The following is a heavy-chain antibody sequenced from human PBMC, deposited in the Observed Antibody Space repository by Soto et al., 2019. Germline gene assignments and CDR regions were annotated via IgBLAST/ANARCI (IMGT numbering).Heavy chain of an antibody. CDR3: ARDEGYKRNYGGSWFDP. V-gene: IGHV1-18*01. Sequence: QVQLVQSGAEVKKPGASVKVSCKASGYTFTSYGISWVRQAPGQGLEWMGWISAYNGNTNYAQKLQGRVTMTTDTSTRTAYMELRSLRSDDTAVYYCARDEGYKRNYGGSWFDPWGQGTLVTVSS. D-gene: IGHD1-7*01. J-gene: IGHJ5*02. CDR2: ISAYNGNT. CDR1: GYTFTSYG.